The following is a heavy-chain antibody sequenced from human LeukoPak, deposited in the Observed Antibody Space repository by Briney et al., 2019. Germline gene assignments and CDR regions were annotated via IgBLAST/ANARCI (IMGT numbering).Heavy chain of an antibody. CDR3: ARGDSYCSGGSCYRVFDY. Sequence: SETLSLTCAVSGGSISSGGYSWSWIRQPPGKGLEWIGYIYHSGSTYYNPSLKSRVTISVDRSKNQFSLKLSSVTAADTAVYYCARGDSYCSGGSCYRVFDYWGQGTLVTVSS. D-gene: IGHD2-15*01. J-gene: IGHJ4*02. CDR1: GGSISSGGYS. V-gene: IGHV4-30-2*01. CDR2: IYHSGST.